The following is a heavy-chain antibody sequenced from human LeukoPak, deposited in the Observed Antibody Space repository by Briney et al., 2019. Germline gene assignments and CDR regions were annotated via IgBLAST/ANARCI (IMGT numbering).Heavy chain of an antibody. Sequence: GGSLRRSCAASGFTFSSYAMHWVRQAPGKGLEWVAVISYDGSNKYYADSVKGRFTISRDNSKNTLYLQMSSLRAEDTAVYYCARDPNWGIDYWGQGTLVTVSS. V-gene: IGHV3-30-3*01. J-gene: IGHJ4*02. D-gene: IGHD7-27*01. CDR3: ARDPNWGIDY. CDR1: GFTFSSYA. CDR2: ISYDGSNK.